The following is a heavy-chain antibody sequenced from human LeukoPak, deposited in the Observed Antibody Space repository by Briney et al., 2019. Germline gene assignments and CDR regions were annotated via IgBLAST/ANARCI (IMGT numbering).Heavy chain of an antibody. CDR3: ARGVPAALNSYNWFDP. D-gene: IGHD2-2*01. CDR1: GGSFSGYY. J-gene: IGHJ5*02. V-gene: IGHV4-34*01. Sequence: SETLSLTCAVYGGSFSGYYWSWIRQPPGKGLEWIGEINHSGSTNYNPSLKSRVTISVDTSKNQFSLKLSSVTAADTAVYYCARGVPAALNSYNWFDPWGQGTLVTVSS. CDR2: INHSGST.